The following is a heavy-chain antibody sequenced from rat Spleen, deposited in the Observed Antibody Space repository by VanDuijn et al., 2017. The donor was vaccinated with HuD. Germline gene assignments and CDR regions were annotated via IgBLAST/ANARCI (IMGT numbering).Heavy chain of an antibody. CDR1: GFIFSRSA. Sequence: EVQLVESGGGLVQPGRSLKLSCAASGFIFSRSAMAWVRQAPTKGLEWVATISYDGSSTYYRDSVKGRYTISRDNAQNTLYLQMDSLRSEDTATYYCARRYYSGFDYWGQGVMVTVSS. J-gene: IGHJ2*01. D-gene: IGHD1-1*01. CDR3: ARRYYSGFDY. V-gene: IGHV5-29*01. CDR2: ISYDGSST.